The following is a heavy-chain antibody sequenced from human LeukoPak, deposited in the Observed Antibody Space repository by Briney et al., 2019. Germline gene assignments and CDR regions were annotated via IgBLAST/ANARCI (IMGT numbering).Heavy chain of an antibody. D-gene: IGHD1-7*01. CDR2: IYAGGNT. CDR3: ARAQTGTALILEF. Sequence: GGSLRLSCAVSGFTVSSDYMSWVRQAPGKGLEWVSVIYAGGNTFYADSVKGRFTISRDNSKNTLYLQMNSLRAEDTAVYYCARAQTGTALILEFWGQGTLVTVSS. J-gene: IGHJ4*02. V-gene: IGHV3-53*01. CDR1: GFTVSSDY.